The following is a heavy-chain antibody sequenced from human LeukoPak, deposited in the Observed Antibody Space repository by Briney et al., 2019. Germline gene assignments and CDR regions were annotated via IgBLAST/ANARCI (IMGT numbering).Heavy chain of an antibody. CDR3: ARDPTVTSLGAGWGFDP. CDR1: GGTFSSYA. CDR2: IIPIFGTA. D-gene: IGHD4-17*01. V-gene: IGHV1-69*13. Sequence: GASVKVSCKASGGTFSSYAISWVRQAPGQGLEWMGGIIPIFGTANYAQKFQGRVTITADESTSTAYMELSNLRSEDTAVYYCARDPTVTSLGAGWGFDPWGQGTLVTVSS. J-gene: IGHJ5*02.